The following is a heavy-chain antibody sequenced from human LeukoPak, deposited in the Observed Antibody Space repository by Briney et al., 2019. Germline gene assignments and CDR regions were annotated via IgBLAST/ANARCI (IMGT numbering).Heavy chain of an antibody. CDR1: GESFNDYY. V-gene: IGHV4-34*01. Sequence: SETLSLICAVYGESFNDYYWSWIRQPPGKGLEWIGEINHRGRTNYNPSLKSRVTISVDTSKNQFSLRLSSVTAADTAMYYCARVDYGDYSKDFDYWGQGILVTVSS. J-gene: IGHJ4*02. CDR2: INHRGRT. CDR3: ARVDYGDYSKDFDY. D-gene: IGHD4-17*01.